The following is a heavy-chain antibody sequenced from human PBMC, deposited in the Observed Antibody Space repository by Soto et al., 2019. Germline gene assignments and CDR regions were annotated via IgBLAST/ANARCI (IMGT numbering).Heavy chain of an antibody. D-gene: IGHD3-9*01. CDR2: MNPNSGNT. CDR1: GYTFTSYD. J-gene: IGHJ6*03. Sequence: ASVKVSCQASGYTFTSYDINWVRQATGQGLEWMGWMNPNSGNTGYAQKFQGRVTMTRNTSISTAYMELSSLRSEDTAVYYCARANYDILTGPSYYMDVWGKGTTVTVSS. CDR3: ARANYDILTGPSYYMDV. V-gene: IGHV1-8*01.